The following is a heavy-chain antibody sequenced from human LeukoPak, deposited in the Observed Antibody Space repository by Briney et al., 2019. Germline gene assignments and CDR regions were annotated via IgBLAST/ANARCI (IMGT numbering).Heavy chain of an antibody. CDR1: GFSVSTNGLG. CDR2: IHWDDEK. D-gene: IGHD3-22*01. J-gene: IGHJ4*01. CDR3: AHSGMMVVAPFDH. Sequence: SGPTPVKPTQTLTLTCTCSGFSVSTNGLGVGWIRQPPGKALEWLALIHWDDEKRYNSSLKNRLTIAKDDSKNEVVLTMTNMDTVDTATYFCAHSGMMVVAPFDHWGQGILVTVSS. V-gene: IGHV2-5*02.